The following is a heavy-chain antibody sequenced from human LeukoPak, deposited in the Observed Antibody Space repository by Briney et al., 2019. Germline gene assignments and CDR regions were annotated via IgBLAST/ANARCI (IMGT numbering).Heavy chain of an antibody. J-gene: IGHJ4*02. Sequence: SETLSLTCAVYGGSFSGYYWSWIRQPPGKGQECIGEINHSGSTNYNPSLKSRVTISVDKSKNQFSLKLSSVTAADTAVYYCARGDYEGDGYYFDYWGQGTLVTVSS. CDR2: INHSGST. CDR3: ARGDYEGDGYYFDY. CDR1: GGSFSGYY. V-gene: IGHV4-34*01. D-gene: IGHD4-17*01.